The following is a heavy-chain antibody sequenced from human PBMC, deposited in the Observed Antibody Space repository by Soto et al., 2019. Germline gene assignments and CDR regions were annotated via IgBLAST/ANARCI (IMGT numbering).Heavy chain of an antibody. D-gene: IGHD6-6*01. J-gene: IGHJ5*02. V-gene: IGHV1-69*01. Sequence: QVQLVQSGAEVKKPGSSVKVSCKASGGTFSSYAISWVRQAPGQGLEWMGGSIPIFGTANYAQKFQGRVTITADESTSTAYMELSSLRSEDTAVYYCARDPSSSLYNWFDPWGQGTLVTVSS. CDR1: GGTFSSYA. CDR2: SIPIFGTA. CDR3: ARDPSSSLYNWFDP.